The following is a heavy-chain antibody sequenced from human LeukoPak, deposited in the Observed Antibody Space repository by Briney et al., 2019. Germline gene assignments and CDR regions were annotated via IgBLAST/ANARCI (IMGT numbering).Heavy chain of an antibody. J-gene: IGHJ4*02. CDR1: GGSISSGSYY. V-gene: IGHV4-39*01. D-gene: IGHD6-13*01. CDR2: IYYSGST. CDR3: AREVATSSWSY. Sequence: SETLSLTCTVSGGSISSGSYYWGWIRQPPGKGLEWVGSIYYSGSTYYNPSLKSRVTISVDTSKKQFSLKLNSVTAADTAVYYCAREVATSSWSYWGQGTLVTVSS.